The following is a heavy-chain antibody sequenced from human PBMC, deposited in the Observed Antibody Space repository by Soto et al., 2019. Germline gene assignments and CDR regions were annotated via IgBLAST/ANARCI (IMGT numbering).Heavy chain of an antibody. V-gene: IGHV4-39*01. CDR3: ARRGHSYESSGYTEWLDP. Sequence: QLQLQESGPGLVKPSETLSLTCTVSGGSISSSHSYWGWIRQPPGKGLEWIGGIYHSGTSYSNPSLMSRGTISVVTAKNQFSVKLSSVTAADTAVYYCARRGHSYESSGYTEWLDPWGQGTLVTVSS. CDR1: GGSISSSHSY. D-gene: IGHD3-22*01. CDR2: IYHSGTS. J-gene: IGHJ5*02.